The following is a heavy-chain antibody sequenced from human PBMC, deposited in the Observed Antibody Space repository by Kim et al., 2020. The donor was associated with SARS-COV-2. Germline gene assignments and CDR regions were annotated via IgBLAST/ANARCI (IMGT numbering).Heavy chain of an antibody. CDR1: GFTFSSYG. Sequence: GGSLRLSCAASGFTFSSYGMHWVRQAPGKGLEWVAVIWYDGSNKYYADSVKGRFTISRDNSKNTLYLQMNSLRAEDTAVYYCARDSGGDATPLGGNEDFDYWGQGTLVTVSS. CDR2: IWYDGSNK. D-gene: IGHD3-16*01. V-gene: IGHV3-33*01. J-gene: IGHJ4*02. CDR3: ARDSGGDATPLGGNEDFDY.